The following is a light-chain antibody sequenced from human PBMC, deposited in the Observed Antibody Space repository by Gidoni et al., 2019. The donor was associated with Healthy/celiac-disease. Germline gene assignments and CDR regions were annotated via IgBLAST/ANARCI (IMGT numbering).Light chain of an antibody. CDR2: GAS. CDR3: QQHGSPTGWT. J-gene: IGKJ1*01. CDR1: QIGSSSY. V-gene: IGKV3-20*01. Sequence: MVLTQCPAHLSLSPGERATLSCRAIQIGSSSYLAWYQQKPGQAPRLLIYGASSSATGIPDRCSGSGCGTDVTLTISRLVPEDCAVYYCQQHGSPTGWTFGQGTKVEIK.